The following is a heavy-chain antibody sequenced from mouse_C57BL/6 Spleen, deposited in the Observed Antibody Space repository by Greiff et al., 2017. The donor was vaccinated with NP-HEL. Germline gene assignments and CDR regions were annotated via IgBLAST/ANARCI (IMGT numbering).Heavy chain of an antibody. CDR3: ARGTDITTVVATRYFDV. D-gene: IGHD1-1*01. CDR2: INPNNGGT. J-gene: IGHJ1*03. V-gene: IGHV1-18*01. Sequence: EVQLQQSGPELVKPGASVKIPCKASGYTFTDYNMDWVKQSHGKSLEWIGDINPNNGGTIYNQKFKGKATLTVDKSSSTAYMELRSLTSEDTAVYYGARGTDITTVVATRYFDVWGTGTTVTVSS. CDR1: GYTFTDYN.